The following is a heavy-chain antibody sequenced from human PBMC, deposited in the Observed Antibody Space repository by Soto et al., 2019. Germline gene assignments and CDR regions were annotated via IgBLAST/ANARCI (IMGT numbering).Heavy chain of an antibody. Sequence: EVRLVESGGGLVQPGGSLRLSCAAFGFTVSSNYMTWVRLAPGKGLEWVSLVYSGGATHYAAPVKGRFTTSTHRSQNTLFLQMDSLRTEDTATYASVRGRDGSEIHWGHGTKVTGSS. D-gene: IGHD3-10*01. J-gene: IGHJ4*01. V-gene: IGHV3-53*04. CDR2: VYSGGAT. CDR1: GFTVSSNY. CDR3: VRGRDGSEIH.